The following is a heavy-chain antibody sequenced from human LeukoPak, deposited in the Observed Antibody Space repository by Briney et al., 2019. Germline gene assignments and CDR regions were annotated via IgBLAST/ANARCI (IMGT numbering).Heavy chain of an antibody. Sequence: GRPLRLSCAASGFIFDDYAMHWVRQAPGKGLEWASGISWNSGSIGYADSVKGRFTISRDNAKNSLHLQMNSLRAEDTALYYCAKDRDYSSSGASVDYWGQGTLVTVSS. D-gene: IGHD6-6*01. CDR1: GFIFDDYA. CDR2: ISWNSGSI. CDR3: AKDRDYSSSGASVDY. J-gene: IGHJ4*02. V-gene: IGHV3-9*01.